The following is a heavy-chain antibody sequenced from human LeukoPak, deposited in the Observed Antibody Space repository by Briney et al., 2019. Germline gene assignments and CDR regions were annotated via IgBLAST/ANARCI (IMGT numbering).Heavy chain of an antibody. Sequence: GRSLRLSCAASGFTFSSYGMHWVRQAPGKGLEWVAVIWYDGSNKYYADSVKGRFTISRDNSKNTLYLQMNSLRAEDTAVYYCARDSPYCSSTSCHGGYYGMDVWGKGTTVTVSS. V-gene: IGHV3-33*01. D-gene: IGHD2-2*01. J-gene: IGHJ6*04. CDR3: ARDSPYCSSTSCHGGYYGMDV. CDR1: GFTFSSYG. CDR2: IWYDGSNK.